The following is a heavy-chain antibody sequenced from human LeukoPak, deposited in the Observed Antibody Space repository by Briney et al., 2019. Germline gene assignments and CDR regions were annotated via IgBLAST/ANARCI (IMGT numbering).Heavy chain of an antibody. D-gene: IGHD1-1*01. V-gene: IGHV6-1*01. Sequence: SQTLSLTCAISGDSVSSNSAAWNWIRQSPSRGLEWLGRTYFRSKWCNDYAVSVKSRIIINADTSKNHFSLQLNSVTPEDTAVYFCARNGIGTTYDAFGIWGQGTMVTVSS. CDR2: TYFRSKWCN. CDR3: ARNGIGTTYDAFGI. J-gene: IGHJ3*02. CDR1: GDSVSSNSAA.